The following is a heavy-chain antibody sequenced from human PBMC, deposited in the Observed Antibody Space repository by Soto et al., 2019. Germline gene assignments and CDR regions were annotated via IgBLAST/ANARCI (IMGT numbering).Heavy chain of an antibody. V-gene: IGHV1-69*13. Sequence: ASVQVSCKASGGTVSSYAISWVRQAPGQGLEWMGGIIPIFGTANYAQKFQGRVTITADESTSTAYMELSSLRSEDTAVYYCARVSSSRYYFDYWGQGTLVTVSS. CDR1: GGTVSSYA. D-gene: IGHD6-13*01. CDR3: ARVSSSRYYFDY. CDR2: IIPIFGTA. J-gene: IGHJ4*02.